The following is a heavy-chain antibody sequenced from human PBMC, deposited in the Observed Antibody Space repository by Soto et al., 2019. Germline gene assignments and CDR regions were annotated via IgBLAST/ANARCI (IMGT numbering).Heavy chain of an antibody. V-gene: IGHV2-5*02. D-gene: IGHD1-26*01. CDR1: GFSLSTSRVG. J-gene: IGHJ4*02. CDR2: IYWDDVK. CDR3: AHAYGGRSLY. Sequence: QITLKESGPTLVKPTQTLTLTCTFSGFSLSTSRVGVGWIRQPPGKALEWLAVIYWDDVKTYRPSLKSRLTITKDTSKNQVALTMTNMDPVDTATYYCAHAYGGRSLYWGQGTLVTVSS.